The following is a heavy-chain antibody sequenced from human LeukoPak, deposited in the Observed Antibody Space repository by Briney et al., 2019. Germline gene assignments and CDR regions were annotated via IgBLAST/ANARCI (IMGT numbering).Heavy chain of an antibody. Sequence: GRSLRLSCAASGFTFDDYAMHWVRQAPGKGLEWVSGISWNSGSIGYADSVKGRFTISRDNAKNSLYLQMNSLRAEDMALYYCAKGGGYDILTGPWWYWGQGTLVTVSS. CDR3: AKGGGYDILTGPWWY. V-gene: IGHV3-9*03. CDR1: GFTFDDYA. D-gene: IGHD3-9*01. CDR2: ISWNSGSI. J-gene: IGHJ4*02.